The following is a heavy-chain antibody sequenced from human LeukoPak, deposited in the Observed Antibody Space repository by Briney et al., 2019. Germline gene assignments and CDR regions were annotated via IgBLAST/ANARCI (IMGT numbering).Heavy chain of an antibody. CDR2: ISYDGSNK. J-gene: IGHJ4*02. CDR3: AREITLNPLAYYDILTGYAPYYFDY. Sequence: PGRSLRLSCAASGFTFSSYGMHWVRQAPGKGLEWVAVISYDGSNKYYADSVKGRFTISRDNSKNTLYLQMNSLRAEDTAVYYCAREITLNPLAYYDILTGYAPYYFDYWGQGTLVTVSS. CDR1: GFTFSSYG. V-gene: IGHV3-30*03. D-gene: IGHD3-9*01.